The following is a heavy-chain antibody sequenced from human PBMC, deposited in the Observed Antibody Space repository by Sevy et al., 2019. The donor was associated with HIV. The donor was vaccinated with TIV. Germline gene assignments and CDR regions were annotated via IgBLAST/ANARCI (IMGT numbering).Heavy chain of an antibody. Sequence: ASVKVSCKVSGYTLTKLGMHWVRQAPGKGLEWMGSFDPEDGETIYAQKFQGRLTMTEDTSTDTAYMDLSSLRSGDTAVYFCATTKDYYESSGSPFDYWGQGTVVTVSS. D-gene: IGHD3-22*01. CDR2: FDPEDGET. CDR1: GYTLTKLG. J-gene: IGHJ4*02. CDR3: ATTKDYYESSGSPFDY. V-gene: IGHV1-24*01.